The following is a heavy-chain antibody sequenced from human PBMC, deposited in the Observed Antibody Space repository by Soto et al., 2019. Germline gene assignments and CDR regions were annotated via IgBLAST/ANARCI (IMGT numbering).Heavy chain of an antibody. CDR1: GFTFKHYS. Sequence: LRLSCAASGFTFKHYSINWVRQAPRKGLEWVSYISDNNSVIYYADSVKGRLSISRDNAKNSLYLPMNSLRDADTAVYYCAIDRDAYCRNAVCFWYYHDDWGQGTPVTV. J-gene: IGHJ4*01. V-gene: IGHV3-48*02. CDR2: ISDNNSVI. D-gene: IGHD2-15*01. CDR3: AIDRDAYCRNAVCFWYYHDD.